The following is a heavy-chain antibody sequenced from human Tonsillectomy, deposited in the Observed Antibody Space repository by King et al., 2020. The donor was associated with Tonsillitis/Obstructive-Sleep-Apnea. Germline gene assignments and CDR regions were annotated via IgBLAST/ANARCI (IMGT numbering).Heavy chain of an antibody. Sequence: QLVQSGAEVKKPGESLKISCKGYGYSFTTYWIGWVRQMPGKALEWMVIIYPGDSDSRYSPSFQGQVTISVDKSISTAYLQWSSLKASDTAMYYCARHRERYKLELEAFDYWGQGTLVTVSS. CDR2: IYPGDSDS. J-gene: IGHJ4*02. D-gene: IGHD1-7*01. CDR1: GYSFTTYW. V-gene: IGHV5-51*01. CDR3: ARHRERYKLELEAFDY.